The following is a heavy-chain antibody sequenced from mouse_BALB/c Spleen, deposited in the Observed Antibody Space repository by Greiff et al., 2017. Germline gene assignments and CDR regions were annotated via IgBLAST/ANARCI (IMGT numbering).Heavy chain of an antibody. V-gene: IGHV1-14*01. J-gene: IGHJ3*01. D-gene: IGHD2-12*01. CDR2: INPYNDGT. Sequence: EVQRVESGPELVKPGASVKMSCKASGYTFTSYVMHWVKQKPGQGLEWIGYINPYNDGTKYNEKFKGKATLTSDKSSSTAYMELSSLTSEDSAVYYCASGRQSWFAYWGQGTLVTVSA. CDR3: ASGRQSWFAY. CDR1: GYTFTSYV.